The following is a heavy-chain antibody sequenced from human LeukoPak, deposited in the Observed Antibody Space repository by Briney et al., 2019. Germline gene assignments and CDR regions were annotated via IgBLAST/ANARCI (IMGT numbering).Heavy chain of an antibody. J-gene: IGHJ5*02. CDR1: GFTFSSYA. D-gene: IGHD1-26*01. V-gene: IGHV3-20*04. CDR3: ARTSDGNWFDP. Sequence: GGSLRLSCAASGFTFSSYAMSWVRQAPGKGLEGASGINWNGGNTGYADSVKGRFTIFRDNAKNSLYLEMDSLRVEDTALYYCARTSDGNWFDPWGQGTLVTVSS. CDR2: INWNGGNT.